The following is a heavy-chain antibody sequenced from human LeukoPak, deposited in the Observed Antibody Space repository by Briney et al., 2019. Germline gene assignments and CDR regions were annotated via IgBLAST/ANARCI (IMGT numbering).Heavy chain of an antibody. CDR1: GGSISSYH. D-gene: IGHD5-24*01. V-gene: IGHV4-59*01. Sequence: PSEILSLTCTVSGGSISSYHWSWIRQPPGKGLEWIGYIYYSGSTNYNPSLKSRVTISVDTSKNQFSLKLSSVTAADTAVYYCARAGWDGYNFLPDYWGQGTLVTVSS. J-gene: IGHJ4*02. CDR2: IYYSGST. CDR3: ARAGWDGYNFLPDY.